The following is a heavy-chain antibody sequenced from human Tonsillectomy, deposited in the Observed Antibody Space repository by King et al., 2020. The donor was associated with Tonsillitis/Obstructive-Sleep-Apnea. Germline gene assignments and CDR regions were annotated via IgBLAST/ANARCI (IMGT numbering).Heavy chain of an antibody. Sequence: VQLVESGAEVKKPGASVKVSCKASGYTFTGYYMHWVRQAPGQGLEWMGWINPNSGGTNYAQKFQGWVTMTRDTSISTAYMELSRLRSDDTAVYYCAGRSSSALPDPHFDYWGQGTLVTVSS. CDR1: GYTFTGYY. CDR2: INPNSGGT. CDR3: AGRSSSALPDPHFDY. D-gene: IGHD6-6*01. J-gene: IGHJ4*02. V-gene: IGHV1-2*04.